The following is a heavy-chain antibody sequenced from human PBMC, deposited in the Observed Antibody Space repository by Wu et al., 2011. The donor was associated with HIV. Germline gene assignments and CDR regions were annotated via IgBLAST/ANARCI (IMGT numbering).Heavy chain of an antibody. CDR1: GYTFTGYC. CDR3: TRGRGGSDQNXFDP. V-gene: IGHV1-2*02. CDR2: MNPQSGNS. J-gene: IGHJ5*02. Sequence: QVQLVQSGAEVKKPGASVKISCKASGYTFTGYCLHWVRQAPGQGLEWMAWMNPQSGNSGFQEKFRGRVALTRHISMTTAYLELTNLTSEDTAMYYCTRGRGGSDQNXFDPWGQGTXVIGS. D-gene: IGHD1-26*01.